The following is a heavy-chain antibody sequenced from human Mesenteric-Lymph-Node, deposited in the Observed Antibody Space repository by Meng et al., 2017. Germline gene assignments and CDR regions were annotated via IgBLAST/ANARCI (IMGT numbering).Heavy chain of an antibody. Sequence: QVQLQEPGPGLVEPSPTLSLTCTVSGGSMSSGNYYWSWIRQPPGKGLEWIRYIHHSGSAYYNPSLKSRVSISVDTSKNQFSLNLNSMTAADTAVYYCASFDHIPRRNYFDYWGQGTLVTVSS. D-gene: IGHD2-21*01. CDR1: GGSMSSGNYY. V-gene: IGHV4-30-4*01. CDR3: ASFDHIPRRNYFDY. CDR2: IHHSGSA. J-gene: IGHJ4*02.